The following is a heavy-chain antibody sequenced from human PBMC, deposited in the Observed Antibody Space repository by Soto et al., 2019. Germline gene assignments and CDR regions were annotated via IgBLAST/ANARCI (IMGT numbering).Heavy chain of an antibody. Sequence: SETLSLTCTVSGGSISSGGYYWSWIRQHPGKGLEWIGYIYYSGSTYYNPSLKSRVTISVDTSKNQFSLKLSSVTAADTAVYYCARAFRGPKGDWFEPWGQGTLVTVSS. V-gene: IGHV4-31*03. CDR2: IYYSGST. CDR1: GGSISSGGYY. D-gene: IGHD3-16*01. CDR3: ARAFRGPKGDWFEP. J-gene: IGHJ5*02.